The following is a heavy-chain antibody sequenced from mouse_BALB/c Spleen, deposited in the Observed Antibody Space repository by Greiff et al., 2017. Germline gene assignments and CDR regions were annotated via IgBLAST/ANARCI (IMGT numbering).Heavy chain of an antibody. J-gene: IGHJ4*01. CDR1: GFTFSDYY. Sequence: EVQLVESGGGLVKPGGSLKLSCAASGFTFSDYYMYWVRQTPEKRLEWVATISDGGSYTYYPDSVKGRFTISRDNAKNNLYLQMSSLKSEDTAMYYCARDGFLYAMDYWGQGTSVTVSS. V-gene: IGHV5-4*02. CDR2: ISDGGSYT. CDR3: ARDGFLYAMDY.